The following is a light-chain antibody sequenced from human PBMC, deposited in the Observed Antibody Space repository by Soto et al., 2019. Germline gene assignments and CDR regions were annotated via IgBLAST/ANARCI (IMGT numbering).Light chain of an antibody. CDR3: QQYNSYSLT. CDR1: QSLSRW. CDR2: DAS. Sequence: DIQMTQSPSTLSASVGDRVTITCRASQSLSRWLAWYQQKPGKAPKLLIYDASTLRSGVPPRFSGSGSGTEFTLTISSLQPDDFATYYCQQYNSYSLTVGGGTKVEIK. J-gene: IGKJ4*01. V-gene: IGKV1-5*01.